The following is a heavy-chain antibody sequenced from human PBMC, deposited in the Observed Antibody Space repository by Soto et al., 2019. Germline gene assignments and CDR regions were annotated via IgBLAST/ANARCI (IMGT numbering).Heavy chain of an antibody. CDR2: ISGSDGSK. D-gene: IGHD6-13*01. V-gene: IGHV3-23*01. CDR1: GFTFSSYA. CDR3: ARRSSSRYFDY. Sequence: EVQLLESGGGLVQPGGSLRLSCAASGFTFSSYAMNWVRQAPGKGLEWVSVISGSDGSKYYADSVKGRFTISRDNSKNTLNLQMHSLRAEDTAVYYFARRSSSRYFDYWCQGTLVTVAS. J-gene: IGHJ4*02.